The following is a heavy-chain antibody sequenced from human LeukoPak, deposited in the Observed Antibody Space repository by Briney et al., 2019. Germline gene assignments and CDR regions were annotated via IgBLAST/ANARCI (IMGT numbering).Heavy chain of an antibody. CDR2: MNPNSGNT. D-gene: IGHD1-20*01. Sequence: ASVKVSCKASGYTFTSYDINWVRQAAGQGLEWMGWMNPNSGNTGDAQKFQGRVTRTRNTSISTAYMELSSLRSEDTAVYYCARGGWYNWNDGTFDSWGQGTLVTVSS. V-gene: IGHV1-8*01. CDR3: ARGGWYNWNDGTFDS. CDR1: GYTFTSYD. J-gene: IGHJ5*01.